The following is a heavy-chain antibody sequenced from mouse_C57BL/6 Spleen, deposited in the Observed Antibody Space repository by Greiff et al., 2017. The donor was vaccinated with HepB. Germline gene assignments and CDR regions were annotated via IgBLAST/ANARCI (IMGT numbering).Heavy chain of an antibody. J-gene: IGHJ1*03. CDR3: ARSRYYYGSSGWYFDV. CDR1: GYSITSDY. CDR2: ISYSGST. D-gene: IGHD1-1*01. V-gene: IGHV3-8*01. Sequence: EVQLQQSGPGLAKPSQSLSLTCSVTGYSITSDYWNWIRKFPGNKLEYMGYISYSGSTYYNPSLKSRISITRDTSKNQYYLQLNSVTTEDTATYYCARSRYYYGSSGWYFDVWGTGTTVTVSS.